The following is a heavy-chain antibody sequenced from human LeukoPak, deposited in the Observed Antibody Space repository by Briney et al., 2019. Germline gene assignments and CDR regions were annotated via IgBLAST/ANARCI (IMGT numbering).Heavy chain of an antibody. Sequence: SETLSLTCTVSGGSISSYYWSWIRQPPGKGLEWIGYIYYSGSTNYNPSLKSRVTISVDTSKNQFSLKLSSVTAADTAVYYCARDATGYSGYDFVHDAFDIWGQGTMVTVSS. CDR2: IYYSGST. D-gene: IGHD5-12*01. CDR1: GGSISSYY. J-gene: IGHJ3*02. V-gene: IGHV4-59*12. CDR3: ARDATGYSGYDFVHDAFDI.